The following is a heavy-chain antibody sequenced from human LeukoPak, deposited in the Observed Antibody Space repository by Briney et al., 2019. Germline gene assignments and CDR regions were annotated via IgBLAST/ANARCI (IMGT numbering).Heavy chain of an antibody. CDR3: ATRVSGVVVAPYWYFDL. Sequence: SETLSLTCTVSGVSISCYYWSWIRQPPGKGLEWIGYIYYSGSTNYHPSLKSRVTISVDTSKNQFSLKLSSVTAADTAVYYCATRVSGVVVAPYWYFDLWGRGTLVTVSS. V-gene: IGHV4-59*03. J-gene: IGHJ2*01. CDR2: IYYSGST. CDR1: GVSISCYY. D-gene: IGHD2-15*01.